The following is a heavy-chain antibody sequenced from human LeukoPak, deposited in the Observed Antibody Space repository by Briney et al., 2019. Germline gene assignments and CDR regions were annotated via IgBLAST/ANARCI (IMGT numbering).Heavy chain of an antibody. Sequence: PGRSLRLSCTASGFTFSSYGMHWVRQAPGKGLEWVAVIWYDGSNKYYADSVEGRFTISRDNSKNTLYLQMNSLRAEDSGVYFCARGRDYLPRGYYYAVDVWGQGTTVTVSS. D-gene: IGHD4/OR15-4a*01. CDR2: IWYDGSNK. CDR1: GFTFSSYG. CDR3: ARGRDYLPRGYYYAVDV. J-gene: IGHJ6*02. V-gene: IGHV3-33*01.